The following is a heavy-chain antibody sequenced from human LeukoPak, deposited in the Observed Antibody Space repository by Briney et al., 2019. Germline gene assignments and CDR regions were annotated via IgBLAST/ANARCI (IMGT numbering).Heavy chain of an antibody. CDR2: IYYSGST. J-gene: IGHJ3*02. CDR1: GGSISSGDYY. CDR3: ARVDYDSSGYHDAFDI. V-gene: IGHV4-30-4*08. Sequence: PSQTLSLTCTVSGGSISSGDYYWSWIRQPPGKGLEWFGYIYYSGSTYYNPSLKSRVTISVDTSKNQFSLKLSSVTAADTAVYYCARVDYDSSGYHDAFDIWGQGTMVTVSS. D-gene: IGHD3-22*01.